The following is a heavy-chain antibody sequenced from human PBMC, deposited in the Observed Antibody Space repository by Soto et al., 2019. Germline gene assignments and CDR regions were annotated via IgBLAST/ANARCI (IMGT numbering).Heavy chain of an antibody. D-gene: IGHD5-12*01. Sequence: PGGSLRLSSAASGFTFSSYSMNWVRKDPGKGLEWVSYISSSSRTIYCADSVKGRFTISRDNAKNSLYLQMNSLRAEDTAVYYCAREWDGDGYNSGWFDPWGQGTLVTVSS. J-gene: IGHJ5*02. CDR1: GFTFSSYS. CDR2: ISSSSRTI. CDR3: AREWDGDGYNSGWFDP. V-gene: IGHV3-48*01.